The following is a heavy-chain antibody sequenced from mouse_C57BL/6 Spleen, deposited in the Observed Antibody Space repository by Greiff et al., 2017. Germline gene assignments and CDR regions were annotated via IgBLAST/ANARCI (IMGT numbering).Heavy chain of an antibody. D-gene: IGHD1-1*02. CDR1: GYTFTSYG. J-gene: IGHJ3*01. V-gene: IGHV1-81*01. CDR2: IYPRSGNT. Sequence: VQLQQSGAELARPGASVKLSCKASGYTFTSYGISWVKQRTGQGLEWIGEIYPRSGNTYYNEKFQGKATLTADKSSSTAYMELRSLTSEDAAVYFCARRDYGSEAYGGQGTLVTVSA. CDR3: ARRDYGSEAY.